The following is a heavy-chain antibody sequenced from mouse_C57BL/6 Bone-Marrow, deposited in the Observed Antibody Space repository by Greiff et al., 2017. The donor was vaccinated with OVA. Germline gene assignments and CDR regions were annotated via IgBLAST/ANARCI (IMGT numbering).Heavy chain of an antibody. CDR1: GYTFTSYG. CDR2: IYPRSGNT. CDR3: ARGGGYDRLYYFDY. D-gene: IGHD2-2*01. V-gene: IGHV1-81*01. Sequence: QVQLKESGAELARPGASVKLSCKASGYTFTSYGISWVKQRTGQGLEWIGEIYPRSGNTYYNEKFKGKATLTADKSSSTAYMELRSLTSEDSAVYFCARGGGYDRLYYFDYWGQGTTLTVSS. J-gene: IGHJ2*01.